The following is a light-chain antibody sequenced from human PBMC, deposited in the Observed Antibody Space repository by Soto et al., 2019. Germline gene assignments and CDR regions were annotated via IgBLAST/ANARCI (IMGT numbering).Light chain of an antibody. J-gene: IGKJ1*01. Sequence: EIVLTQSPDTLSLSPGERATLSCRANQSVNWYQQKPGQAPRLLIYGASNRATAIPDRFSGSASGTDFTLTISRVEPEDFAVYYCQQYGSSPWTFGQGTKVEIK. CDR1: QSV. CDR2: GAS. CDR3: QQYGSSPWT. V-gene: IGKV3-20*01.